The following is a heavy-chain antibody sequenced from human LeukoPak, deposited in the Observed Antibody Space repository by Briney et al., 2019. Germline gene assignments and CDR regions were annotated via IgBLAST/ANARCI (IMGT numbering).Heavy chain of an antibody. CDR3: ARDVTLWFCDLFPSSFDY. CDR1: GFTFSSYW. Sequence: PGGALRLSCAASGFTFSSYWMSWVRQAPGKGLEWVANIKEDGSEKYYVDSVKGRFTISRDNAKNSLYLQMNSLRAEDTAVYYCARDVTLWFCDLFPSSFDYWGQGTLVTVSS. D-gene: IGHD3-10*01. V-gene: IGHV3-7*01. J-gene: IGHJ4*02. CDR2: IKEDGSEK.